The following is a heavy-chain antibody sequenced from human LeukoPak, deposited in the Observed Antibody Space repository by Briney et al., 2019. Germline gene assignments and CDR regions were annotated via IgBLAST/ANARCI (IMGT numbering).Heavy chain of an antibody. D-gene: IGHD3-10*01. V-gene: IGHV4-31*03. CDR1: GGAIGSDGYY. CDR3: ARGSYYGFSGNS. Sequence: SETLSLTCSVSGGAIGSDGYYWNWIRQHPGKGLEWIGYIYYSGSASYNPSLKSRVTISVDTSKNQFSLRLSSVTAADTAVYYCARGSYYGFSGNSWGQGSLVTVSS. J-gene: IGHJ4*02. CDR2: IYYSGSA.